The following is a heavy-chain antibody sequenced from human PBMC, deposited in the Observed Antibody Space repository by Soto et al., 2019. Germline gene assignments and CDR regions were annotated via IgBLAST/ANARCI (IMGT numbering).Heavy chain of an antibody. CDR1: GFTFSSHA. V-gene: IGHV3-23*01. Sequence: EVQLLESGGGLVQPGGSLRLSCTASGFTFSSHAMTWVRQAPGKGLEWVSGLSDSGISIYYADSVKDRLTISRDNSKNTLYLQIHTLRAEDTDVYYCAKVSSSWYAGFFDLWGQGTLVTVSS. CDR3: AKVSSSWYAGFFDL. CDR2: LSDSGISI. J-gene: IGHJ4*02. D-gene: IGHD6-13*01.